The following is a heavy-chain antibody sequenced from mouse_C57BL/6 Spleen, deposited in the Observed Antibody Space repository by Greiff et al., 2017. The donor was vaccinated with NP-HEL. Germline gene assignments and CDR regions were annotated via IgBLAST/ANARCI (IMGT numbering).Heavy chain of an antibody. J-gene: IGHJ2*01. V-gene: IGHV3-2*02. CDR2: ISYSGST. CDR3: ARTARIKY. Sequence: EVQLQQSGPGLVKPSQSLSPTCTVTGYSITSGYGWNWIRQFPGNKLEWMGYISYSGSTNYNPSLKSRISITRDTSKNQFFLQLNSVTTEDTATYYCARTARIKYWGQGTTLTVSS. CDR1: GYSITSGYG. D-gene: IGHD1-2*01.